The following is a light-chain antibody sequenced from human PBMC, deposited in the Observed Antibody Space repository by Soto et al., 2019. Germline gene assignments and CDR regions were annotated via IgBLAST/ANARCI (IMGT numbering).Light chain of an antibody. CDR3: QQRSNWLPIT. V-gene: IGKV3-11*01. Sequence: ETVLTQSPVTLSLSPGERATLSCRASQSVSSYLAWYQQKPGQAPRLLIYDASNRATGIPARFSGSGSGTDFTLTISSLEPEDFAVYYFQQRSNWLPITFGQGTRLEIK. CDR2: DAS. CDR1: QSVSSY. J-gene: IGKJ5*01.